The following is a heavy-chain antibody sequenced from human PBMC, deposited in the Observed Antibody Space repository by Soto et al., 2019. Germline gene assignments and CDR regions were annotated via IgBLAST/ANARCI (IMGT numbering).Heavy chain of an antibody. D-gene: IGHD2-15*01. V-gene: IGHV4-30-4*01. Sequence: SETLSLTCTVPGGSISSGNYYWSWIRQPPGKGLEWSGFISYSGSTYYSTSLKSRVTISVDTSKSQFSLNLSFVTAADTSVYYCATMGTPATGLYYFDYWGQGTLVTVSS. CDR2: ISYSGST. CDR1: GGSISSGNYY. J-gene: IGHJ4*02. CDR3: ATMGTPATGLYYFDY.